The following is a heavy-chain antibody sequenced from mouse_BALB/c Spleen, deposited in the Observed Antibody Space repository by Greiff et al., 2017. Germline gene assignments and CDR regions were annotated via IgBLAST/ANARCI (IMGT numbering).Heavy chain of an antibody. V-gene: IGHV1-82*01. CDR3: ARDDDGAMDY. J-gene: IGHJ4*01. CDR2: IYPGDGDT. Sequence: VQLQQSGPELVKPGASVKISCKASGYAFSSSWMNWVKQRPGQGLEWIGRIYPGDGDTNYNGKFKGKATLTADKSSSTAYMQLSSLTSVDSAVYFFARDDDGAMDYWGQGTSVTVSS. CDR1: GYAFSSSW. D-gene: IGHD2-3*01.